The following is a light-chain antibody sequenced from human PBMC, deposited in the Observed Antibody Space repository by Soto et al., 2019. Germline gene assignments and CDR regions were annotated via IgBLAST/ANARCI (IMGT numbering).Light chain of an antibody. CDR2: AAS. J-gene: IGKJ1*01. CDR3: DQTDSRPQT. CDR1: QSIRNY. Sequence: DIQMTQSPSSLSASVGDRVTISCRASQSIRNYVSWYQQKPGTAAKLLIRAASTLQSGVPSTXSGSGSGIDFTLTIRSPQIDDFATYFCDQTDSRPQTLGQGNNVEI. V-gene: IGKV1-39*01.